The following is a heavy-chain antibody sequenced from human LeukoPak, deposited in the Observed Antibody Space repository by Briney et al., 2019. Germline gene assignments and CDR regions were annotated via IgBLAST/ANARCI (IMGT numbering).Heavy chain of an antibody. D-gene: IGHD1-26*01. J-gene: IGHJ4*02. V-gene: IGHV1-46*01. CDR3: ARGRSGTYGFDY. CDR2: INPSGGST. Sequence: ASVNVFCKASGYTFTSYYMHWVRQAPGQGLEWMGIINPSGGSTSYAQKFQGRVTMTRDTSTSTVYMELSSLRSEDTAMYYCARGRSGTYGFDYWGQGTLVTVSS. CDR1: GYTFTSYY.